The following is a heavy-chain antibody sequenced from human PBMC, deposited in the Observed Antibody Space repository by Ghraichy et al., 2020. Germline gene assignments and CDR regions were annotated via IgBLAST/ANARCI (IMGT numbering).Heavy chain of an antibody. D-gene: IGHD3-16*02. CDR1: GFTVSNNY. CDR2: IYSGGRT. Sequence: GGSLRLSCAASGFTVSNNYMSWVRLAPGKGLEWVSVIYSGGRTYYADSVTGRFTISRDNSKNTLYLQMNSLRAEDTAVYYCARDRGYDSVWESNRFMDVWGQGTTITVSS. V-gene: IGHV3-53*05. CDR3: ARDRGYDSVWESNRFMDV. J-gene: IGHJ6*02.